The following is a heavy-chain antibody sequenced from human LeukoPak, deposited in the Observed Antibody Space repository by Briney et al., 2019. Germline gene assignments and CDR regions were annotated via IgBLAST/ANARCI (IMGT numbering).Heavy chain of an antibody. V-gene: IGHV1-46*01. D-gene: IGHD3-16*01. Sequence: ASVKVSCKASGYTFTSYYMHWVRQAPGQGIEWMGIINPSGGSTSYAQKFQGRVTMTRDTSTSTVYMELSSLRSEDTAVYYCATQLIVQYYGMDVWGQGTTVTVSS. CDR1: GYTFTSYY. CDR3: ATQLIVQYYGMDV. CDR2: INPSGGST. J-gene: IGHJ6*02.